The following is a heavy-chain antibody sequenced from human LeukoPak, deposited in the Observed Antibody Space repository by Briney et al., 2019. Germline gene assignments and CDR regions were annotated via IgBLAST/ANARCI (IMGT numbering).Heavy chain of an antibody. Sequence: ASVKVSCKASGGTFSSYALSWMRQAPGQGLEWMGRVIPMFDVTDYAQKFQGRVTITADTSTGTAYMELSSLTSDDTAMYYCARDPALEGTEDYRDFGGVESVDAFDVWGQGTMVTVFS. J-gene: IGHJ3*01. CDR3: ARDPALEGTEDYRDFGGVESVDAFDV. V-gene: IGHV1-69*10. CDR1: GGTFSSYA. D-gene: IGHD4-23*01. CDR2: VIPMFDVT.